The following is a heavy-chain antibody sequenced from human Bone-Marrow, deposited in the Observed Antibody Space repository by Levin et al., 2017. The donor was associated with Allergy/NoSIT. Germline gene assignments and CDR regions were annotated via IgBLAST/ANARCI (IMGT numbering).Heavy chain of an antibody. CDR2: IYHNGRT. CDR1: GPPFSSGYY. J-gene: IGHJ6*02. D-gene: IGHD3-10*01. CDR3: ARENGRYYGSDTYNYGMDV. V-gene: IGHV4-38-2*02. Sequence: KASETLSLTCNVSGPPFSSGYYWVWIRQAPGAGLEWIGSIYHNGRTFYSSSLRSRVTISLDMSKNDFSLKLTSVTAADTAVYYCARENGRYYGSDTYNYGMDVWGQGTTVTVSS.